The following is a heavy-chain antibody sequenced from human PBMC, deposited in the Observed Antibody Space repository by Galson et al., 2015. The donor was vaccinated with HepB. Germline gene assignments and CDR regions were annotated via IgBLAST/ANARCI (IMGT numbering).Heavy chain of an antibody. J-gene: IGHJ6*02. CDR3: ARAPYDSTLWYYYGMDV. CDR1: GFTFSSYW. D-gene: IGHD3-22*01. Sequence: ALRLAGAAYGFTFSSYWMSWVRQAPGEGLEWAANIKQDGSEKYYVDSVKGRFTISRDNAKNLLFLQMSSLRAEDMAVYYCARAPYDSTLWYYYGMDVWGQGTPVTVSS. CDR2: IKQDGSEK. V-gene: IGHV3-7*03.